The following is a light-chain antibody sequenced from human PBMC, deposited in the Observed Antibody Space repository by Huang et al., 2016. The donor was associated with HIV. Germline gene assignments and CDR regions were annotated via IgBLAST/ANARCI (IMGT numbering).Light chain of an antibody. CDR3: QQRSQWLS. V-gene: IGKV3-11*01. J-gene: IGKJ4*01. Sequence: IVLTQSPATVSTYLRENLTLSCRASQPVAEHMAWYQQRPGQAPRLLIYDASYRAGGISDKFTGSGSGTYFALSITSLEPEDVAIYYCQQRSQWLSFGGGTKV. CDR2: DAS. CDR1: QPVAEH.